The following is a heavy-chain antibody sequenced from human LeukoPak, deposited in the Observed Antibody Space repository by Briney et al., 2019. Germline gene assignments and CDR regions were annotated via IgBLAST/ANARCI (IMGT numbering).Heavy chain of an antibody. V-gene: IGHV3-30*01. Sequence: PGRSLRLSCAASGFTFSSYAMHWVRQAPGKGLEWVAVISYDGSNKYYADSVKGRFTIYRDNSKNTLYLQMNSLRAEDTAVYYCAKADGMDVWGQGTTVTVSS. CDR3: AKADGMDV. CDR1: GFTFSSYA. J-gene: IGHJ6*02. CDR2: ISYDGSNK.